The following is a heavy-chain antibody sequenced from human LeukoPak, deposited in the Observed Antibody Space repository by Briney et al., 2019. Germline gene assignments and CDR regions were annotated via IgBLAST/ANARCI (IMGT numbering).Heavy chain of an antibody. D-gene: IGHD3-10*02. V-gene: IGHV3-30*18. Sequence: PGRSLRLSCAASGFTFRNYGMHWVRQAPGKGLEWVAFISYDGSNKYYADSVKGRFTISRDNAKNSLYLQMNSLRAEDTAVYYCAELGITMIGGVWGKGTTVTISS. CDR3: AELGITMIGGV. J-gene: IGHJ6*04. CDR1: GFTFRNYG. CDR2: ISYDGSNK.